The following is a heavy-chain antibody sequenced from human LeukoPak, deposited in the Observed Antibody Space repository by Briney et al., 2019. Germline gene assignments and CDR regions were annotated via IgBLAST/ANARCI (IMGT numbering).Heavy chain of an antibody. CDR2: IIPIFGTA. Sequence: ASVKVSCKASGGTFSSYAISWVRQAPGQGLEWMGGIIPIFGTANYAQKFQGRVTITADESTSTAYMELSSLRSEDTAVYYCATGAAIRSYYYGMDVWGQGTTVTVSS. D-gene: IGHD2-21*01. V-gene: IGHV1-69*13. J-gene: IGHJ6*02. CDR3: ATGAAIRSYYYGMDV. CDR1: GGTFSSYA.